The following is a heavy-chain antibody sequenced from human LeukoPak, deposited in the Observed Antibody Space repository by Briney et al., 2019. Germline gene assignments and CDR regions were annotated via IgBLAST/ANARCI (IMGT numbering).Heavy chain of an antibody. D-gene: IGHD3-3*01. V-gene: IGHV4-59*01. CDR3: ARSRRITIFGVAPGAFDI. J-gene: IGHJ3*02. Sequence: TSETLSLTCTVSGGSISSYYWSWIRQPPGKGLEWIGYIYYSGSTNYNPSLKSRVTISVDTSKNQFSLKLSSVTAADTAVYYCARSRRITIFGVAPGAFDIWGKGQWSPSLQ. CDR1: GGSISSYY. CDR2: IYYSGST.